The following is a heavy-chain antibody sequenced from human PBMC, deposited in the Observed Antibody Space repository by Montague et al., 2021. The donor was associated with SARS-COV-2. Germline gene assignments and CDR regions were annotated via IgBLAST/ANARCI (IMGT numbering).Heavy chain of an antibody. Sequence: SETLSLTCSISGVSITSYYWSWVRQPAGKGLEWIGHIYASGGTNXXPSLKSRVRLSIGNPKNQFSLKLESLTAADTAVYYCVRDGGNWYYFDYWGQGALVTVSS. V-gene: IGHV4-4*07. D-gene: IGHD3-16*01. CDR1: GVSITSYY. CDR2: IYASGGT. CDR3: VRDGGNWYYFDY. J-gene: IGHJ4*02.